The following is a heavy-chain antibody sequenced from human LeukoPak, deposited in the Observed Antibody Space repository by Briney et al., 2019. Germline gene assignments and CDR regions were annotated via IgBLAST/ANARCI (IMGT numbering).Heavy chain of an antibody. Sequence: GGSLRLSCATSQFNFNKFGMTWVRQAPGKGLEWVSSISGNGGSTQYADSVQGRFAISRDNSKNTLYLQMNSLRAEDTAVYFCAKDPNGDYIGTFDIWGQGTMVTVSS. CDR3: AKDPNGDYIGTFDI. J-gene: IGHJ3*02. CDR2: ISGNGGST. CDR1: QFNFNKFG. V-gene: IGHV3-23*01. D-gene: IGHD4-17*01.